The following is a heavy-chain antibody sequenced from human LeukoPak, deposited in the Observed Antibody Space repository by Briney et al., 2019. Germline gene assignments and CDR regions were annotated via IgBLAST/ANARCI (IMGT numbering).Heavy chain of an antibody. CDR3: AREDTDLVTDGFDV. CDR2: IMSTFGPA. D-gene: IGHD5-18*01. V-gene: IGHV1-69*13. Sequence: GASVKVSCKAPGGTFSSNAISWVRQAPGQGLEWMGGIMSTFGPAVYAVKFQGRVTITADESTSTAYMQMSSMTSEDTAVYYCAREDTDLVTDGFDVWGQGTVVTVSS. J-gene: IGHJ3*01. CDR1: GGTFSSNA.